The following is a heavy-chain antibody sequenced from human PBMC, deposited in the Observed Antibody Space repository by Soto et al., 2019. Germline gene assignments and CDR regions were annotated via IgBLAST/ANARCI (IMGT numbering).Heavy chain of an antibody. V-gene: IGHV4-30-2*01. D-gene: IGHD6-19*01. CDR3: ARDSSGWYGY. J-gene: IGHJ4*02. Sequence: QLQLQESGSGLVKPSQTLSLTSAFSGGSISSGGYSWSWIREPPGNGLEWIGYIDHRGSTYYNPSLKRRDTISVDRSKIQFSLKLRSVTTADTAVYYCARDSSGWYGYWGSGTLVTVS. CDR1: GGSISSGGYS. CDR2: IDHRGST.